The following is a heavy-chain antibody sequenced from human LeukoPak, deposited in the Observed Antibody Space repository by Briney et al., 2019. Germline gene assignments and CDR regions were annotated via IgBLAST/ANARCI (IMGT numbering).Heavy chain of an antibody. J-gene: IGHJ2*01. CDR1: GGSISSYY. CDR2: IYFSGST. CDR3: ARRSWHWYFDL. V-gene: IGHV4-59*08. Sequence: SETLSLTCTVSGGSISSYYWSWIRQPPGKGLEWIGYIYFSGSTNYNPSLKSRVTISVDTSKNQFSLKLSSVTAADTAVYYCARRSWHWYFDLWGRGTLVTVSS.